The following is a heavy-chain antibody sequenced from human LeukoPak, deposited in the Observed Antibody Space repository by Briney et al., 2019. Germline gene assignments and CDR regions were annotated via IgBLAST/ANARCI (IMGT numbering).Heavy chain of an antibody. J-gene: IGHJ3*02. CDR2: ISWNSGSI. V-gene: IGHV3-9*03. Sequence: GGSLRLSCAASGFTFDDYAMHWVRQAPGKGLEWVSGISWNSGSIGYADSAKGRFTISRDNAKNSLYLQMNSLRAEDMALYYCAGVPAGGDAFDIWGQGTMVTVSS. CDR1: GFTFDDYA. CDR3: AGVPAGGDAFDI. D-gene: IGHD1-26*01.